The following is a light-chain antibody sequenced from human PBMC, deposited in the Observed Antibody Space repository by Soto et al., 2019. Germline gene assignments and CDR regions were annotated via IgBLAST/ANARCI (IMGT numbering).Light chain of an antibody. CDR1: AGAVTSGQY. CDR2: DTD. Sequence: QAVVTQEPSVTVSPGGTVTLTCGSSAGAVTSGQYPYWFQQKPGQAPRTLIHDTDNKHSWTPARFSGSLLGVKAALTLSGAQPEDEAEYYCSLSYNGGRIFGGGTKLTVI. CDR3: SLSYNGGRI. V-gene: IGLV7-46*01. J-gene: IGLJ2*01.